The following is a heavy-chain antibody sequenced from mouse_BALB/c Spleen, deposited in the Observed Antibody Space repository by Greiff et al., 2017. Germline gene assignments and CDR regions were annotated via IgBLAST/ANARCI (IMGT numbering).Heavy chain of an antibody. CDR3: AGGWLLQYFDV. J-gene: IGHJ1*01. Sequence: DLVKPGASVKLSCKASGYTFTSYWINWIKQRPGQGLEWIGRIAPGSGSTYYNEMFKGKATLTVDTSSSTAYIQLSSLSSEDSAVYFCAGGWLLQYFDVWGAGTTVTVSS. V-gene: IGHV1S41*01. CDR1: GYTFTSYW. CDR2: IAPGSGST. D-gene: IGHD2-3*01.